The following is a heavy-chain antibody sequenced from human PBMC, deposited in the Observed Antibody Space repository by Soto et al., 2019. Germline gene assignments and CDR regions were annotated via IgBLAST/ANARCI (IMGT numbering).Heavy chain of an antibody. CDR3: LNSMDV. CDR2: IKSKIDGGTT. J-gene: IGHJ6*02. V-gene: IGHV3-15*07. Sequence: PGGSLRLSCAASGFTVSDAWMNWVRQAPGKGLEWVGRIKSKIDGGTTDYAAPVKGRFTISRDESKNTLYLQMNSLRTEDTGVYYCLNSMDVWGQGTTVTVSS. CDR1: GFTVSDAW.